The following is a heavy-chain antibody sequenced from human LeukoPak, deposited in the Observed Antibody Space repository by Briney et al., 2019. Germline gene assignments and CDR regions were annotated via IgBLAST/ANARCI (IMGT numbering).Heavy chain of an antibody. D-gene: IGHD3-22*01. CDR3: ARHVPLYYYDSSGYNYFDY. Sequence: GESLKISCKGSGYRFTSYWIGWVRQMPGKGLEWMGIIYPGDSDTRYSPSFQGQVTISADKSISTAYLQWSSLKASDTAMYYCARHVPLYYYDSSGYNYFDYWGQGTLVTVSS. CDR2: IYPGDSDT. V-gene: IGHV5-51*01. J-gene: IGHJ4*02. CDR1: GYRFTSYW.